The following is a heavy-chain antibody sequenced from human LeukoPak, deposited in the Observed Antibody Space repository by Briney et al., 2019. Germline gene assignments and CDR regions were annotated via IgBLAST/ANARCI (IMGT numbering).Heavy chain of an antibody. Sequence: GGSLRLSSAASAFTFSSYAMSCVRQAQGEGLQWVSGISGSGSSTDDADSVKGRFTISRDNSRNTLYLQMNSLRAEDTAVYHCARSRDGYNYWAADFDYWGQGTLVTVSS. D-gene: IGHD5-24*01. J-gene: IGHJ4*02. CDR1: AFTFSSYA. V-gene: IGHV3-23*01. CDR2: ISGSGSST. CDR3: ARSRDGYNYWAADFDY.